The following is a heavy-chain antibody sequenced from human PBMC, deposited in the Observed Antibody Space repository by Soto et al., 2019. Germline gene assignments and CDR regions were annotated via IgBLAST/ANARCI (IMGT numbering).Heavy chain of an antibody. D-gene: IGHD2-15*01. CDR3: ERAYSGRLPRRADYYFAMDV. J-gene: IGHJ6*02. V-gene: IGHV3-13*05. Sequence: GGSLRLSCAASGFTVSSKYMNWVRQTTGKGLEWVSAIGAADDPYYLGSVKGRFTISRENAKNSLYLQMNSLRAEDTTVYYCERAYSGRLPRRADYYFAMDVWGQGTTVTVSS. CDR1: GFTVSSKY. CDR2: IGAADDP.